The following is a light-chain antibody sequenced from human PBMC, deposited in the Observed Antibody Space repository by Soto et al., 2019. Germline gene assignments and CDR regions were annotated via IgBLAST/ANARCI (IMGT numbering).Light chain of an antibody. V-gene: IGKV1D-12*01. CDR3: HQADSFPLT. CDR1: QDINTL. J-gene: IGKJ4*01. CDR2: GAS. Sequence: DIQRTQSPSSVSASIGDTVTLTCRASQDINTLLAWYQQKPGKAPKLLIYGASTLETGVPSLFSGRGSGTDFTLTISSLQPEDFATSFCHQADSFPLTFGGGTKAEIK.